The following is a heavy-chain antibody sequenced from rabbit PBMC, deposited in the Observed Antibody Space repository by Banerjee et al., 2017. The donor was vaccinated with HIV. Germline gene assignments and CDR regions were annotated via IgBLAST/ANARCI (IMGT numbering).Heavy chain of an antibody. Sequence: QSSEESGGGLVQPEGSLALTCTASGFSFSSSYYMCWVRQAPGKGLEWIACIYAGSCSAYYASWAKGRFTISKTSSTTVTLQMTSLTAADTATYFCARSFAYGGVVYATYYGMDLWGPGTLVTVS. CDR1: GFSFSSSYY. V-gene: IGHV1S40*01. CDR3: ARSFAYGGVVYATYYGMDL. J-gene: IGHJ6*01. CDR2: IYAGSCSA. D-gene: IGHD6-1*01.